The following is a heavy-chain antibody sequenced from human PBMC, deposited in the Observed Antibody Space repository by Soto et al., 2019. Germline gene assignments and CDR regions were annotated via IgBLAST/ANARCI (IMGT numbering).Heavy chain of an antibody. V-gene: IGHV3-64*01. CDR3: ARDPPGSGYDFGAFYFDY. Sequence: GGSLRLSCAASGFTFSSYAMHWFRQAPGKGLEYVSAISSNGGSTYYANSVKGRFTISRDNSKNTLYLQMGSLRAEDMAVYYCARDPPGSGYDFGAFYFDYWGQGTLVTVSS. CDR2: ISSNGGST. J-gene: IGHJ4*02. D-gene: IGHD5-12*01. CDR1: GFTFSSYA.